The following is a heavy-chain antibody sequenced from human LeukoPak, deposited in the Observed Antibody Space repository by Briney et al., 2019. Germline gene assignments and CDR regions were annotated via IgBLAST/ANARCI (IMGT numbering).Heavy chain of an antibody. CDR2: IYPGDSDT. V-gene: IGHV5-51*01. Sequence: GESLKISFKGSGYSFTSYWIGWVRQMPGKGLEWMGIIYPGDSDTRYSPSFQGQVTISADKSISTAYLQWSSLKASDTAMYYCARRTYYYDSSGYSLTPNYYFDYWGQGTLVTVSS. CDR1: GYSFTSYW. J-gene: IGHJ4*02. CDR3: ARRTYYYDSSGYSLTPNYYFDY. D-gene: IGHD3-22*01.